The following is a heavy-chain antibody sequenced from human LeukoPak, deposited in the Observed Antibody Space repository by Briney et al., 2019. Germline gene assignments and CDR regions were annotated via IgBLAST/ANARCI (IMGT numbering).Heavy chain of an antibody. CDR3: AKGIQQLDY. V-gene: IGHV3-30*18. D-gene: IGHD6-13*01. CDR1: GFTFSSYG. Sequence: GGSLRLSCAASGFTFSSYGMHWVRQAPGKGLEWVAVISYDGSNKYYAYSVRGRFTISRDNSKNTLYLQMNSLRAEDTAVYYCAKGIQQLDYWGQGTLVTVSS. CDR2: ISYDGSNK. J-gene: IGHJ4*02.